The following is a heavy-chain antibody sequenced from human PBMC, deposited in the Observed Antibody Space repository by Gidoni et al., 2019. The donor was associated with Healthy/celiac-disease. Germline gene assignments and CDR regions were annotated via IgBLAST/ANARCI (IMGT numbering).Heavy chain of an antibody. J-gene: IGHJ5*02. CDR3: ARDEYSYGYWFDP. D-gene: IGHD5-18*01. CDR2: IIPILGIA. Sequence: EVKKPGSSVKVSCKASGGTFSSYAISWVRQAPGQGLEWMGRIIPILGIANYAQKFQGRVTITADKSTSTAYMELSSLRSEDTAVYYCARDEYSYGYWFDPWGQGTLVTVSS. CDR1: GGTFSSYA. V-gene: IGHV1-69*04.